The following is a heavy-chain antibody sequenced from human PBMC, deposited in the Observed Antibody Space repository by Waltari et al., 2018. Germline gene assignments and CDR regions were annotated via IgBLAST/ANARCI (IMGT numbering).Heavy chain of an antibody. CDR2: INPDGSER. CDR3: ARDSGRFYVDY. D-gene: IGHD1-26*01. V-gene: IGHV3-7*01. CDR1: GFTFSSYW. J-gene: IGHJ4*02. Sequence: EVQLVESGGGLVQPGGSLRFSCGASGFTFSSYWMTWVRQAPGKGLEWVANINPDGSERYYVDSVKGRFTISRDNAKNSLYLQVNSLGAEDTAIYYCARDSGRFYVDYWGQGTLLTVSS.